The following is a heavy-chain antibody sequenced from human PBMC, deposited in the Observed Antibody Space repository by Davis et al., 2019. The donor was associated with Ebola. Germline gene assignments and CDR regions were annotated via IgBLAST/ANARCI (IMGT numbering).Heavy chain of an antibody. CDR3: AKDLLRLSNNYYATSASDH. D-gene: IGHD2-8*01. CDR1: GYTFTNYY. J-gene: IGHJ4*02. V-gene: IGHV3-30-3*02. CDR2: ISYDGGNK. Sequence: SCKASGYTFTNYYMHWVRQAPGKGLEWVALISYDGGNKYYGESVKGRFTIFRDNSKNTLYLEMRSLRAEDTAIYYCAKDLLRLSNNYYATSASDHWGQGTLVTVSS.